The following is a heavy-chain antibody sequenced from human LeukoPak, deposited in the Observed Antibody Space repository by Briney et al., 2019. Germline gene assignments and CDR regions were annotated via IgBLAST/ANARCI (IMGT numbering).Heavy chain of an antibody. CDR3: AREPSYGDSGPDDY. CDR2: IIPIFGTA. V-gene: IGHV1-69*06. D-gene: IGHD4-17*01. CDR1: GGTFSSYA. Sequence: SVKVSCKASGGTFSSYAISWVRQAPGQGLEWMGGIIPIFGTANYAQKFQGRVTITADKSTSTAYMELSSLRSEDTAVYYCAREPSYGDSGPDDYWGQGTLVTVSS. J-gene: IGHJ4*02.